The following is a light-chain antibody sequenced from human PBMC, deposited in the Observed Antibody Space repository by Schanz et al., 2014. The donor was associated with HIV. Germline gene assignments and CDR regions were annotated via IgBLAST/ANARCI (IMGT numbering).Light chain of an antibody. J-gene: IGKJ1*01. V-gene: IGKV3-20*01. CDR3: QHYGTSLRT. Sequence: EIVLTQSPGTLSLSPGDRATLSCRASEFIRSNFIAWYQQKVGQAPRLLIYDASNRATGIPARFSGTGSGTDFTLTIISLEPEDFAVYYCQHYGTSLRTFGQGTKVEIK. CDR1: EFIRSNF. CDR2: DAS.